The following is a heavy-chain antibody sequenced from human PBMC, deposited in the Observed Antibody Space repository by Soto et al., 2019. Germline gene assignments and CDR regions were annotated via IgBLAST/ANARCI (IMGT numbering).Heavy chain of an antibody. J-gene: IGHJ3*02. CDR3: AKHSSMGEWLPFFDI. Sequence: VGSLRLSCGSSGCTFTSFAMSCVRHAPGKWLEWVSVISAGGGVTYYADSVKGRFTISRDNSKNTLYLQMNSLRAEDTAVYYCAKHSSMGEWLPFFDIWGQGTMVTVSS. D-gene: IGHD3-3*01. V-gene: IGHV3-23*01. CDR2: ISAGGGVT. CDR1: GCTFTSFA.